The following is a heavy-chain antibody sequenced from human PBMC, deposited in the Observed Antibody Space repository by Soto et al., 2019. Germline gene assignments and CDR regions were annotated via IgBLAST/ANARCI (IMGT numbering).Heavy chain of an antibody. J-gene: IGHJ5*02. CDR2: ISGSGGST. V-gene: IGHV3-23*01. CDR1: GFTFSTYA. D-gene: IGHD3-3*01. CDR3: AKKPLATVFGVAGNRFDP. Sequence: EVQLLESGGGLVQPGGSLRLSCAASGFTFSTYAMTWVRQAPGKGLEWVSGISGSGGSTYYAYSVKGRFTISRDNSKNILYLQIKSLRAEDTALYYCAKKPLATVFGVAGNRFDPWGQGTLVTVSS.